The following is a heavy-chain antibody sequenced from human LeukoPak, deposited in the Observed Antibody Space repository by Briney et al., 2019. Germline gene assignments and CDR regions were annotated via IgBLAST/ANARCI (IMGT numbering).Heavy chain of an antibody. CDR3: ARGEDGTGDYRPTYFDS. D-gene: IGHD4-17*01. Sequence: PSETLSLTCAVYGGSFSDYYWNWIRQPPGKGLEWIGEINHGGGTKYNPSLKSRATISVDTSKKQFSLNLSSVTAADTAVYYCARGEDGTGDYRPTYFDSWGQGTLVAVSS. J-gene: IGHJ4*02. CDR2: INHGGGT. CDR1: GGSFSDYY. V-gene: IGHV4-34*01.